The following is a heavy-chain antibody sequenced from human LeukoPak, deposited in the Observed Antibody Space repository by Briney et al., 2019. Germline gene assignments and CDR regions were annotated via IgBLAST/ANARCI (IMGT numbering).Heavy chain of an antibody. CDR3: ARGYDVLGEYYFDY. Sequence: GASVKVSCKASGGTFSSYVITWVRQAPGQGLEWLGGITPIFGTPNYAQKFQGRVMITADKSTSTAYMELSSLRSEDTAVYYCARGYDVLGEYYFDYWGQGTLVIVSS. V-gene: IGHV1-69*06. CDR2: ITPIFGTP. CDR1: GGTFSSYV. J-gene: IGHJ4*02. D-gene: IGHD3-9*01.